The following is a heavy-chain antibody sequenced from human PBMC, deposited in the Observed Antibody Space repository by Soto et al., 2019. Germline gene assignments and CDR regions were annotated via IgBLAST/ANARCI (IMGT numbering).Heavy chain of an antibody. CDR1: GFNFGGSA. V-gene: IGHV3-64D*06. D-gene: IGHD2-15*01. CDR2: VSTSGRST. Sequence: GFQSLPCSASGFNFGGSARCWVRRFAGKGLEAISAVSTSGRSTYYADSVKDRFTISRDNSQNTLFLQMGSLRPEDTAIYYCVKQAHGLDGVAFDYWGQGTQVTFSS. J-gene: IGHJ4*02. CDR3: VKQAHGLDGVAFDY.